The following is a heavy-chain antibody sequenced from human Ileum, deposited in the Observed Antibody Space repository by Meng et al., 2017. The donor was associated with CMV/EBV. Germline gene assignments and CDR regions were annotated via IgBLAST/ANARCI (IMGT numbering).Heavy chain of an antibody. CDR1: GYTFTDYY. CDR2: INPNSGGT. Sequence: VQLGESGAEVKEPGASVKVSCKPSGYTFTDYYMHWVRQAPGQGLEWMGWINPNSGGTSYAQKFQGRVTMAGDTSISTGYMELSRLTSDDTAVYYCARVVSGSSGYVYWGQGTLVTVSS. CDR3: ARVVSGSSGYVY. D-gene: IGHD5-12*01. J-gene: IGHJ4*02. V-gene: IGHV1-2*02.